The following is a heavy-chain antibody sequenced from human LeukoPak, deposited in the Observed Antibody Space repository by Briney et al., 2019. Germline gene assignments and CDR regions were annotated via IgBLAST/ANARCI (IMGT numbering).Heavy chain of an antibody. D-gene: IGHD4-17*01. CDR2: IGTAGDT. V-gene: IGHV3-13*01. Sequence: GGSLRLSCAASGFTFSSYDMHWVRQATGKGLEWVSAIGTAGDTYYPGSVKGRFTISRENAKNSLYLQMNSLRAGDTAVYYCARVPTYNNDYGDYGWYFDLWGRGTLVTVSS. CDR3: ARVPTYNNDYGDYGWYFDL. J-gene: IGHJ2*01. CDR1: GFTFSSYD.